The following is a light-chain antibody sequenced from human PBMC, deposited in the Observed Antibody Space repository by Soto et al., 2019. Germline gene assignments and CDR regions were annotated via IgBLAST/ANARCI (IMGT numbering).Light chain of an antibody. V-gene: IGLV1-51*02. CDR1: RYNIGNNY. Sequence: QSVLTQPPSVSAAPGQFVTISCSGSRYNIGNNYVSWYQQLPGTAPKLLIYENNRRPSGIPDRFSGSKSGASATLGISGLQTGDEADYYCSTWDSNLLVGLFGGGTKVTVL. CDR2: ENN. CDR3: STWDSNLLVGL. J-gene: IGLJ2*01.